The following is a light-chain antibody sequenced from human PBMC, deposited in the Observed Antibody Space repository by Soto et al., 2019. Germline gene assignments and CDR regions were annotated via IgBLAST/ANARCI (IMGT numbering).Light chain of an antibody. J-gene: IGKJ1*01. CDR3: EKYSSYSRT. CDR1: QSFSSW. V-gene: IGKV1-5*03. Sequence: DMQVAQSPTSLTDSVRERVTITCRASQSFSSWLAWYQQKPGKASKLLIYKASSLESGVPSRFSGSGSGTEFTLTISSLQPDDFAAFYCEKYSSYSRTVGQGTKVDIK. CDR2: KAS.